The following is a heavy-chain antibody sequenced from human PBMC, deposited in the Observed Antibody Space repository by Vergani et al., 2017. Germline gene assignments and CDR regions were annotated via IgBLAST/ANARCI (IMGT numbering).Heavy chain of an antibody. D-gene: IGHD2-8*01. CDR3: ARDCTSGGCPDNYGMDV. V-gene: IGHV3-21*06. J-gene: IGHJ6*02. CDR2: IGSSGPYI. Sequence: VQLVESGGGLVKPGGSLRLSCAASGFTFSDFSMSWVRQAPGKGLEWVAFIGSSGPYINYADSVKGRFIISRDSTNNSLFLQLRSLRAEDAAVYYCARDCTSGGCPDNYGMDVWGQGATVTVS. CDR1: GFTFSDFS.